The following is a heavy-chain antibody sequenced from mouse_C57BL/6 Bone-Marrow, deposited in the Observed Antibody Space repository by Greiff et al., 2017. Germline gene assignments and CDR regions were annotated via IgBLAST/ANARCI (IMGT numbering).Heavy chain of an antibody. Sequence: EVKLMESGGGLVKPGGSLKLSCAASGFTFSSYAMSWVRQTPEKRLEWVATISDGGSYTYYPDNVKGRFTISRDNAKNNLYLQMSHQKSEDTAMYYCAREDYDPWFAYWGQGTLVTVSA. D-gene: IGHD2-4*01. V-gene: IGHV5-4*01. CDR3: AREDYDPWFAY. CDR1: GFTFSSYA. J-gene: IGHJ3*01. CDR2: ISDGGSYT.